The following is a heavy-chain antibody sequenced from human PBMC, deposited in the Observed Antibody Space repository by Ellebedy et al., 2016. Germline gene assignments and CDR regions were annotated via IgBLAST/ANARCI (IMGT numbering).Heavy chain of an antibody. CDR1: GGSISNFY. Sequence: ESLKISCTVSGGSISNFYWSWIRQPPGKGLEWIGYIYYSGSTNYKPSLKRRVTIALDTSKNQFSLKLRSVTAADTAVYYCARDGGGGAAGYWGQGTLVTVSS. CDR2: IYYSGST. V-gene: IGHV4-59*01. D-gene: IGHD3-16*01. J-gene: IGHJ4*02. CDR3: ARDGGGGAAGY.